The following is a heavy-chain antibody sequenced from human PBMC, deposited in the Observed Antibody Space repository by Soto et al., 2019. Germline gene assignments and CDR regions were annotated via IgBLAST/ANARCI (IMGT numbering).Heavy chain of an antibody. V-gene: IGHV3-23*01. D-gene: IGHD1-26*01. CDR3: ARARGADCFDF. CDR2: ISDNGANT. J-gene: IGHJ4*02. Sequence: GGSLRLSCIASGFTFSNYAMSWVRQAPGKGLEWVSTISDNGANTFIGDSMKDHFDISRDNSKNTVFLHLSTVRAEDTAIYYCARARGADCFDFWGPGTPDTVSS. CDR1: GFTFSNYA.